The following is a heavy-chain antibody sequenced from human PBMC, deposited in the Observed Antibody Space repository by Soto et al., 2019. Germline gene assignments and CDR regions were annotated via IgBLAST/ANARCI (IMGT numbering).Heavy chain of an antibody. CDR2: IYRDDTK. D-gene: IGHD4-17*01. Sequence: QITLKESGPTLVKPTQTLTLTCTFSGFSLSTHRVGVGWIRQSPGKALEWLAVIYRDDTKTYRPSLKSRTTSSKDTSKNQVALTITDKDPVDTATYNCADSYGGTSLYWGQGTLVTVSS. V-gene: IGHV2-5*02. J-gene: IGHJ4*02. CDR3: ADSYGGTSLY. CDR1: GFSLSTHRVG.